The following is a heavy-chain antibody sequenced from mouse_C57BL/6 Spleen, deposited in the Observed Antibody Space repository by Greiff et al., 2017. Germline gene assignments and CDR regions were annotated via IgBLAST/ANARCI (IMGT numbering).Heavy chain of an antibody. CDR1: GISITTGNYR. CDR3: ARDDGYPYAMDY. CDR2: IYYSGTI. D-gene: IGHD2-3*01. J-gene: IGHJ4*01. Sequence: DVKLQESGPGLVKPSQTVFLTCTVTGISITTGNYRWSWIRQFPGNKLDWIGYIYYSGTITYNPSLTSRTTITRDAPKNQFFLEMNSLTAEDTATYYCARDDGYPYAMDYWGQGTSVTVSS. V-gene: IGHV3-5*01.